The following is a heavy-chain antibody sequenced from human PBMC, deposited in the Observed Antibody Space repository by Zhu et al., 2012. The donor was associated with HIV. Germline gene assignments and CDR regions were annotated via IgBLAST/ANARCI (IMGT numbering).Heavy chain of an antibody. V-gene: IGHV4-4*09. CDR3: VRGNAGVTGFDF. CDR1: GGSISRYY. D-gene: IGHD2-21*02. Sequence: QVQLQESGPGLVKPSETLSLTCTISGGSISRYYWGWIRQSPGKGLEWIGYIYTSGSTNYNPSLKSRVSISVDASKNQFSLKMNSMTAADTALYYCVRGNAGVTGFDFWGQGMLVTVSS. J-gene: IGHJ4*02. CDR2: IYTSGST.